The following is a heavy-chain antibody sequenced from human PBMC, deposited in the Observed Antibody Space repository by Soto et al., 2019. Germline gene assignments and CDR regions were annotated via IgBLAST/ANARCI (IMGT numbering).Heavy chain of an antibody. CDR2: IYSSGST. CDR3: AGGETSSCFPIDY. Sequence: QVQLQESGPGLVKPSETLSLTCTVSDGSISSYYWSWIRQPPGKGLEWIGYIYSSGSTNYNPSLKSRVTISVDTSKNQFSLKVRSVTVADAAVYYCAGGETSSCFPIDYWGQGPLVTVSS. CDR1: DGSISSYY. D-gene: IGHD6-13*01. V-gene: IGHV4-4*08. J-gene: IGHJ4*02.